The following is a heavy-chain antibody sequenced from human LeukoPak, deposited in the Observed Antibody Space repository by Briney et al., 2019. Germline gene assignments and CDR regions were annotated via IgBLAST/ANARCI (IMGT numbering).Heavy chain of an antibody. V-gene: IGHV4-34*01. CDR2: INHSGST. CDR1: GGSFSGYY. Sequence: SETLSHTCAVYGGSFSGYYWSWIRQPPGKGLEWIGEINHSGSTNYNPSLKSRVTISVDTSKNQFSLKVSSVTAADTAVYYCARERTMRYFDLWGRGTLVTVSS. J-gene: IGHJ2*01. CDR3: ARERTMRYFDL. D-gene: IGHD3-22*01.